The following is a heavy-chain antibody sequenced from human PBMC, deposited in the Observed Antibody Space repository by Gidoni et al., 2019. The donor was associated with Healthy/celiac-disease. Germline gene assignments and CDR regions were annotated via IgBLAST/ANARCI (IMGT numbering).Heavy chain of an antibody. J-gene: IGHJ5*02. D-gene: IGHD6-13*01. Sequence: AASGFTFSSYAMSWVRQAPGKGLEWVSAIRGSGGSTYYADSVKGRFTISRDNSKNTLYLQMNSLRAEDTAVYYCAKDRAASSNWFDPWGQGTLVTVSS. V-gene: IGHV3-23*01. CDR2: IRGSGGST. CDR1: GFTFSSYA. CDR3: AKDRAASSNWFDP.